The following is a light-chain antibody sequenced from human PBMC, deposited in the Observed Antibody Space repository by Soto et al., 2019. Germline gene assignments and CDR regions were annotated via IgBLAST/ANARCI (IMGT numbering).Light chain of an antibody. J-gene: IGLJ1*01. V-gene: IGLV1-47*01. CDR3: AAWDDSLSGYV. CDR1: SSNIGSNY. Sequence: QSVLTQPPSASGTTGQSVTISCSGSSSNIGSNYVYWYQQLPGTAPKLLIYRNNQRPSGVPDRFSGSKSGTSASLAVSGLRSEDEADYYCAAWDDSLSGYVFGTGTKVTVL. CDR2: RNN.